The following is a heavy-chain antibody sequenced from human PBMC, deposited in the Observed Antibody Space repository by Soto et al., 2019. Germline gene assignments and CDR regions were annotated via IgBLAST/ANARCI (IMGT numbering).Heavy chain of an antibody. J-gene: IGHJ4*02. Sequence: GGSLRLSCAASGFTFSSYAMHWVRQAPGKGLEWVAVISYDGSNKYYADSVKGRFTISRDNSKNTLYLQMNSLRAEDTAVYYCAKDPRYYDSSGSFDYWGQGTLVTVSS. CDR2: ISYDGSNK. CDR3: AKDPRYYDSSGSFDY. V-gene: IGHV3-30-3*01. CDR1: GFTFSSYA. D-gene: IGHD3-22*01.